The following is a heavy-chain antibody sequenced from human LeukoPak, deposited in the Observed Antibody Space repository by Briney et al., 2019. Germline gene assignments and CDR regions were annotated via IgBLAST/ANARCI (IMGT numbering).Heavy chain of an antibody. CDR2: ISGSGGST. V-gene: IGHV3-23*01. D-gene: IGHD3-3*01. CDR3: AKDMYYDFWSGEDPQSYYFDY. J-gene: IGHJ4*02. CDR1: GLSVSSNF. Sequence: GGSLRLSCAATGLSVSSNFMSWVRQAPGKGLEWVSVISGSGGSTYYADSVKGRFTISRDNSKNTLYLQMNSLRAEDTAVYYCAKDMYYDFWSGEDPQSYYFDYWGQGTLVTVSS.